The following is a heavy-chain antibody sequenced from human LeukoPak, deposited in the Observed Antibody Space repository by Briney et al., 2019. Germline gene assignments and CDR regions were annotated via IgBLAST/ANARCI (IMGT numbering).Heavy chain of an antibody. CDR2: IYYSGST. CDR3: ARSVITIFGVVIRAFDI. V-gene: IGHV4-31*03. D-gene: IGHD3-3*01. Sequence: SETLSLTCTVSGGSISSGGYSWSWIRQHPGKGLEWIGYIYYSGSTYYNPSLKSRVTISVDTSKNQFSLKLSSVTAADTAVYYCARSVITIFGVVIRAFDIWGQGTMVTVSS. CDR1: GGSISSGGYS. J-gene: IGHJ3*02.